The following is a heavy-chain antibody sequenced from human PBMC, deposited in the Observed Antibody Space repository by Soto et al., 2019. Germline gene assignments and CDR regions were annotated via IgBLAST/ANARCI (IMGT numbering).Heavy chain of an antibody. CDR3: ARGDSSSWYDGFQH. V-gene: IGHV1-18*01. CDR1: GYTFSSYG. Sequence: GASVKVSCKASGYTFSSYGITWVRQAPGQGLEWMGWISGYNGHTNYAQKLQGRVTMTTDTSTYTAYMELRSLRSDDTAVYYCARGDSSSWYDGFQHWGQGTLVTVS. CDR2: ISGYNGHT. J-gene: IGHJ1*01. D-gene: IGHD6-13*01.